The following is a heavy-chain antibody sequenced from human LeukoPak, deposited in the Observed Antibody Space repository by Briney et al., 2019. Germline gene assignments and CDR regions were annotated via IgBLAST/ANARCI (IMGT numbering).Heavy chain of an antibody. J-gene: IGHJ4*02. V-gene: IGHV3-74*01. D-gene: IGHD2-15*01. CDR3: ARESLPQDCSGGSCYPGRFGH. CDR2: INTDGGST. CDR1: GFTFGSYW. Sequence: GGSLRLSCAASGFTFGSYWMHWVRQAPGKGLVWVSRINTDGGSTTYADSVKGRFTISRDNAKNSLYLQMNSLRAEDTAVYYCARESLPQDCSGGSCYPGRFGHWGQGTLVTVSS.